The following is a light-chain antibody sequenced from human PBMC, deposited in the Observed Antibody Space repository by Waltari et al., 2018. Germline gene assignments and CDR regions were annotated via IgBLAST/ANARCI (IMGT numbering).Light chain of an antibody. CDR1: QSFTRY. V-gene: IGKV3-20*01. J-gene: IGKJ1*01. CDR3: QHYVSLPVT. Sequence: EIVLTQSPGPLSLSPGERATLSCRASQSFTRYLAWYQHKPGQAPRLLIYYASTRAAGIADRFSGSGSGTDFSLTISRLEPEDFAVYYCQHYVSLPVTFGQGTKVEIK. CDR2: YAS.